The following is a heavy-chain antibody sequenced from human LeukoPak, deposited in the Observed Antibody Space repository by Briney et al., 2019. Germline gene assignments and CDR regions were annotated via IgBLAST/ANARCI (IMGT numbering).Heavy chain of an antibody. CDR1: GFAVSTNY. D-gene: IGHD6-6*01. V-gene: IGHV3-66*02. CDR3: ARASIAASGYYFDY. J-gene: IGHJ4*02. CDR2: IYSGGST. Sequence: GGSLRLSCAASGFAVSTNYMTWVRQAPGKGLEWVSVIYSGGSTFYADSVKGRFTISRDNSKNTLYLQMNSLRAEDTAVYYCARASIAASGYYFDYWGQGTLVTVSS.